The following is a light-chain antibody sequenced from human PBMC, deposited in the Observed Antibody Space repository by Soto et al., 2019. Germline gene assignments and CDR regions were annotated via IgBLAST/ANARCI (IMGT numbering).Light chain of an antibody. Sequence: ETVLTQSPGTLSLSPGERATLSCRASQSMNSRYLAWYQQKPGQAPRLLIYGASSRATGIPDRFSGSGSGKDFPLTISRLEPEDFGVYYWQQCGSSPGFTFGPETKVDIK. V-gene: IGKV3-20*01. CDR1: QSMNSRY. J-gene: IGKJ3*01. CDR2: GAS. CDR3: QQCGSSPGFT.